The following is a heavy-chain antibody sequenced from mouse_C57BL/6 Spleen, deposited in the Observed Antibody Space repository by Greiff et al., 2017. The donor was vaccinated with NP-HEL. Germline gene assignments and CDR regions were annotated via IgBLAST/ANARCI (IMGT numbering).Heavy chain of an antibody. CDR3: ARYDYGGLGY. Sequence: VKLQQPGAELVKPGASVKLSCKASGYTFTSYWMHWVKQRPGQGLEWIGMIHPNSGSTNYNEKFKSKATLTVDKSSSTAYMQLSSLTSEDSAVYYCARYDYGGLGYWGQGTTLTVSS. J-gene: IGHJ2*01. V-gene: IGHV1-64*01. CDR1: GYTFTSYW. D-gene: IGHD2-4*01. CDR2: IHPNSGST.